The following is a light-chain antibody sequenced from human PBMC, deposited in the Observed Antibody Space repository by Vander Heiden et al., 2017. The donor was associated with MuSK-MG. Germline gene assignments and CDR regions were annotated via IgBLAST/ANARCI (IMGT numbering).Light chain of an antibody. CDR2: EVS. CDR3: SSYTSSSTLYV. J-gene: IGLJ1*01. Sequence: QSALTQPASVSGSPGQSITIHCTGTSSDVSGYNYVAWYQQHPGKAPKLMVYEVSNRPSGVSNRFSGSKSGNTASLTISGLQAEDEADYYCSSYTSSSTLYVFGTGTKVTVL. V-gene: IGLV2-14*01. CDR1: SSDVSGYNY.